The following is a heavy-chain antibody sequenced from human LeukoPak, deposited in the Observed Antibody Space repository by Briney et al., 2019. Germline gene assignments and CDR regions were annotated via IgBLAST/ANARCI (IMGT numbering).Heavy chain of an antibody. Sequence: SETLSLTCAVSGYSVSSAYYWAWIRQPPGAGLEWIGSIYPSGTTYYKSSLSGRLSISIDASRNQFSLRLSSVTAADTAMYYCARRPESPITGFDFWGQGALVAVSS. CDR2: IYPSGTT. V-gene: IGHV4-38-2*01. D-gene: IGHD1-14*01. CDR3: ARRPESPITGFDF. J-gene: IGHJ4*02. CDR1: GYSVSSAYY.